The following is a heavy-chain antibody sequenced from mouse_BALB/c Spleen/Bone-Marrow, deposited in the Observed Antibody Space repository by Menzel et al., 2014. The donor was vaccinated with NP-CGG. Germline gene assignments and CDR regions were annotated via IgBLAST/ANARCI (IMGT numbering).Heavy chain of an antibody. CDR3: ARGNGYHFDY. Sequence: EVRLQQSGPSLVKPSQTLSLTCSVTGDSITSSYWNWIRKFPGNKLEYMGYISYSGNAYYYPSLKSRISLTRDTSKNQYYLQLNSVTTEDTATYFCARGNGYHFDYWGQGTTLTVSS. J-gene: IGHJ2*01. D-gene: IGHD1-2*01. CDR2: ISYSGNA. V-gene: IGHV3-8*02. CDR1: GDSITSSY.